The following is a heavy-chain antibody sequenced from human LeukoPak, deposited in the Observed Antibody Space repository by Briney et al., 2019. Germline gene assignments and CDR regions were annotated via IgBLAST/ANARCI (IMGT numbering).Heavy chain of an antibody. D-gene: IGHD3-10*01. CDR2: ITWDGDST. J-gene: IGHJ6*03. CDR3: ARVYYGSGSYYNGPSGYYYYYMDV. CDR1: GFTFDDYA. Sequence: PGGSLRLSCAASGFTFDDYAMHWVRQAAGKGLEWVSLITWDGDSTYYADSVKGRFTISRDNSKNSLYLQMNSLRAEDTALYYCARVYYGSGSYYNGPSGYYYYYMDVWGKGTTVTVSS. V-gene: IGHV3-43D*03.